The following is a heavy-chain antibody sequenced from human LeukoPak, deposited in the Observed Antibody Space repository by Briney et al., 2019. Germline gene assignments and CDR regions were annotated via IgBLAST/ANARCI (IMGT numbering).Heavy chain of an antibody. CDR1: GFSFSSYS. CDR3: VSPTADYPFLYYFDS. Sequence: GSLRLSCAASGFSFSSYSIHWVRQAPGKGLEWVAVISSDGNSKNFALSVKGRFAISRDNSKNTLFLQMNNLRSEVTALYYCVSPTADYPFLYYFDSWGQGTLVTVSS. D-gene: IGHD5-12*01. V-gene: IGHV3-30*09. CDR2: ISSDGNSK. J-gene: IGHJ4*02.